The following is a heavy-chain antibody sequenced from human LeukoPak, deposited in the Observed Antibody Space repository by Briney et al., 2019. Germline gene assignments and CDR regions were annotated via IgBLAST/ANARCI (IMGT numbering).Heavy chain of an antibody. CDR1: GFTFSSYA. CDR3: AKVLPSSSWYCYFDY. V-gene: IGHV3-23*01. J-gene: IGHJ4*02. CDR2: VSGSGGST. D-gene: IGHD6-13*01. Sequence: GGSLRLSRAASGFTFSSYAMSWVRQAPGKGLEWVSVVSGSGGSTYYADSVKGRFTISRDNSKNTLYLQMNSLRAEDTAVYYCAKVLPSSSWYCYFDYWGQGTLVTVSS.